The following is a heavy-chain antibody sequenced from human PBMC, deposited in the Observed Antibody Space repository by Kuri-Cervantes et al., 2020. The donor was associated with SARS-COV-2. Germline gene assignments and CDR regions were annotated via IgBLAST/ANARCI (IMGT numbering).Heavy chain of an antibody. CDR2: INPNSGGT. V-gene: IGHV1-2*02. CDR3: ARVGIYDYSNYGMYYFDY. D-gene: IGHD4-11*01. CDR1: GYTFTGYY. Sequence: ASVKVSCKASGYTFTGYYMHWVRQAPGQGLEWMGWINPNSGGTNYAQKFQGRVTMTRDTSISTAYMELSRLRSDDTAVYYCARVGIYDYSNYGMYYFDYWGQGTLVTVSS. J-gene: IGHJ4*02.